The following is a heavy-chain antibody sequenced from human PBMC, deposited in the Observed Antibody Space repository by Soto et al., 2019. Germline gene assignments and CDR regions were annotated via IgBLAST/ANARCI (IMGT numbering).Heavy chain of an antibody. V-gene: IGHV4-34*01. J-gene: IGHJ6*02. Sequence: PSETLSLTCAVYGGSFSGYYWSWIRQPPGKGLEWIGEINHSGSTNYNPSLKSRVTISVDTSKNQFSLKLSSVTAADTAVYYCARGRDYGMDVWGQGTTVTAP. CDR1: GGSFSGYY. CDR2: INHSGST. CDR3: ARGRDYGMDV.